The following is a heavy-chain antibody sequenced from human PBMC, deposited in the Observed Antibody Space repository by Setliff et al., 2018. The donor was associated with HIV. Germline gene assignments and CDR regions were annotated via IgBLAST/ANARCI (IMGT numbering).Heavy chain of an antibody. V-gene: IGHV4-39*07. D-gene: IGHD2-15*01. CDR1: GDSITSGTYY. CDR2: IYYSGST. J-gene: IGHJ2*01. Sequence: SETLSLTCTVSGDSITSGTYYWSWIRQPPGKGLEWIGSIYYSGSTYYNPSLKSRVTISVDTSKNQFSLKLSSVTAADTAVYYCARSRGDIVMMVAAHWYFDLWGRGTLVTVSS. CDR3: ARSRGDIVMMVAAHWYFDL.